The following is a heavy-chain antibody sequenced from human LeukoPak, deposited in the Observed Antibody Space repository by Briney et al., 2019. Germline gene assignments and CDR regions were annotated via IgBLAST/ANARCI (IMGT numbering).Heavy chain of an antibody. CDR2: INPSSGGT. V-gene: IGHV1-2*02. Sequence: ASVKVSCKASGYTFTGYYMHWVRQAPGQGLEWMGWINPSSGGTNYAQKFQGRVTMTRDTSISTAYMELSRLRSDDTAVYYCARVLITMIVVDYFDYWGQGTLVTVSS. J-gene: IGHJ4*02. CDR3: ARVLITMIVVDYFDY. D-gene: IGHD3-22*01. CDR1: GYTFTGYY.